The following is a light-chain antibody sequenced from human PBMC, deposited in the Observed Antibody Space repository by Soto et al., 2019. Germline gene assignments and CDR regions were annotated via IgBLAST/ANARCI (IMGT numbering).Light chain of an antibody. CDR2: EVS. CDR3: TSDAGRNNLV. Sequence: QSALTQPPSASGSPGQSVTISCTGTTSDVGGYTYVSWYQEPPSKAPHLMICEVSKRPSGVPDRFAGYKAAYTASPTVSGLQADDEDDYYCTSDAGRNNLVFGGGTKLTVL. J-gene: IGLJ2*01. V-gene: IGLV2-8*01. CDR1: TSDVGGYTY.